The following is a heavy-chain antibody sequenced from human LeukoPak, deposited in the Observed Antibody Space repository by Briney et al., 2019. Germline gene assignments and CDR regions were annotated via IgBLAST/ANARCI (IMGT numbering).Heavy chain of an antibody. CDR2: ISYDGSNK. CDR1: GFTFSSYG. D-gene: IGHD2/OR15-2a*01. V-gene: IGHV3-30*03. Sequence: PGGSLRLSCAASGFTFSSYGMHWVRQAPGKGLEWVAVISYDGSNKYYADSMKGRFTISRDNSKNTLYLQVNSLRAEDTAMYYCARNIHFAFDIWGQGTMVTVSS. J-gene: IGHJ3*02. CDR3: ARNIHFAFDI.